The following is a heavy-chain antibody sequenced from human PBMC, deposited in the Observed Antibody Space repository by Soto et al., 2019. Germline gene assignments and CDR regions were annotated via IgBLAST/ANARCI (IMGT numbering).Heavy chain of an antibody. Sequence: GGSLRLSCAASGFTFTSYAMSCVRQAPGKGLEWVSAISGSGGSTYYADSVKGRFTISRDNSKNTLYLQMNSLRAEDTSVYYCAKGVRYDILTGSFDYWGQGTLVTVSS. CDR2: ISGSGGST. J-gene: IGHJ4*02. V-gene: IGHV3-23*01. CDR3: AKGVRYDILTGSFDY. D-gene: IGHD3-9*01. CDR1: GFTFTSYA.